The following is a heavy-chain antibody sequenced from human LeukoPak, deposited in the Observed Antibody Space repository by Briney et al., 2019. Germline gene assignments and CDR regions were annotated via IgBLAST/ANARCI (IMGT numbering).Heavy chain of an antibody. D-gene: IGHD4-17*01. CDR2: ISGSGGST. CDR3: AKDNGDYSSDWIDY. V-gene: IGHV3-23*01. Sequence: GGSLRLSCAASGFTFSDYAMGWVRQAPGKRPEWVSSISGSGGSTYYADSVKGRFTISRDNSKNTLYLQMNSLRAEDTAVYYCAKDNGDYSSDWIDYWGQGTLVTVSS. J-gene: IGHJ4*02. CDR1: GFTFSDYA.